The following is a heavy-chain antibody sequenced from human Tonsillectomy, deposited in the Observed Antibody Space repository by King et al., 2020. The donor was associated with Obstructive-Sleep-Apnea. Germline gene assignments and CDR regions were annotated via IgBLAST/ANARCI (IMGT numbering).Heavy chain of an antibody. V-gene: IGHV5-51*01. CDR2: IYPDDSDT. CDR3: ARPRLRWYIDC. J-gene: IGHJ4*02. Sequence: QLVQSGAEVKKPGESLRISCKSSGYSFTTYWIGWVRQMPGKGLEWVGIIYPDDSDTRYSPSFQRQFTISADKSISSAYLQWSSRKASDTAIYYCARPRLRWYIDCWGQGTLVTVSS. CDR1: GYSFTTYW. D-gene: IGHD4-23*01.